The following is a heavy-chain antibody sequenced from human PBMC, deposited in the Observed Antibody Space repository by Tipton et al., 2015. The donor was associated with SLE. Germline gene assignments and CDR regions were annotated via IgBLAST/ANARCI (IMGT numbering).Heavy chain of an antibody. CDR1: GFIVNNNY. CDR2: IFGGDST. D-gene: IGHD2-15*01. CDR3: ARDRHPGLGNTHIDV. J-gene: IGHJ6*03. Sequence: SLRLSCEASGFIVNNNYMSWVRQAPGKGLEWVSLIFGGDSTYYADSVKGRFSISRDISKNTRYLQMNSLRAEDTAVYYCARDRHPGLGNTHIDVWGKGTTVTVSS. V-gene: IGHV3-53*01.